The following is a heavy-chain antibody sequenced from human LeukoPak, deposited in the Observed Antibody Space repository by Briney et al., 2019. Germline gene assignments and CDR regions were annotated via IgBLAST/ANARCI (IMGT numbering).Heavy chain of an antibody. CDR1: GGSISSSSYY. J-gene: IGHJ5*02. D-gene: IGHD3-10*01. CDR3: ARGSLWFGELLPIQNWFDP. CDR2: IYYSGST. V-gene: IGHV4-39*07. Sequence: PSETLSLTCTVSGGSISSSSYYWGWIRQPPGKGLEWIGSIYYSGSTYYNPSLKSRVTISVDTSKNQFSLKPSSVTAADTAVYYCARGSLWFGELLPIQNWFDPWGQGTLVTVSS.